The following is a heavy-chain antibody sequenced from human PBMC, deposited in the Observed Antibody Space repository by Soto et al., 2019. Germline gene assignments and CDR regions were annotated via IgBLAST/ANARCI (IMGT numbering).Heavy chain of an antibody. J-gene: IGHJ1*01. V-gene: IGHV5-51*01. CDR3: ARHSGVAEDGTD. CDR1: GYSFTTNW. CDR2: IYPGDSDT. Sequence: PGESLKISCKGSGYSFTTNWIGWVRQMPGKGLEWMGVIYPGDSDTRYSPSFQGQVAISADKSINTAYLQWSSLKASDTAMYYCARHSGVAEDGTDWGQGTLVTGLL. D-gene: IGHD6-13*01.